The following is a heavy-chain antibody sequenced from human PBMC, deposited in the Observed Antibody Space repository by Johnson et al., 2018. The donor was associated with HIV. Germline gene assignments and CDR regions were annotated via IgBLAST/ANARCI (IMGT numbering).Heavy chain of an antibody. D-gene: IGHD2-15*01. CDR2: ISYDGSNK. Sequence: QVQLVESGGGLVQPGGSLRLSCAASGFTFSSYSMHWVRQAPGKGLEWVAVISYDGSNKHYADSVQGRFTLSRDNSKNTLYLQMNSLRAEDTAVYYCARDPFTPAGSDAFDIWGQGTMVTVSS. CDR1: GFTFSSYS. V-gene: IGHV3-30-3*01. J-gene: IGHJ3*02. CDR3: ARDPFTPAGSDAFDI.